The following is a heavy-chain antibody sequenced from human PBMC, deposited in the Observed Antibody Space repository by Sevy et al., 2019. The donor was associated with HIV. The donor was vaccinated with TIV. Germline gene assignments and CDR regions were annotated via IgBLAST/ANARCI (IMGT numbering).Heavy chain of an antibody. V-gene: IGHV3-23*01. J-gene: IGHJ4*02. CDR3: AKDRRYGDIGLFDY. D-gene: IGHD4-17*01. Sequence: GGSLILSCGASGFTFSSYAMSWVRQAPGKGLEWVSVISGRGDTTYYADSVKGRFTLSRDNSKNTLYLQMNSLRVEDTAVYYCAKDRRYGDIGLFDYWGQGTLVTVSS. CDR2: ISGRGDTT. CDR1: GFTFSSYA.